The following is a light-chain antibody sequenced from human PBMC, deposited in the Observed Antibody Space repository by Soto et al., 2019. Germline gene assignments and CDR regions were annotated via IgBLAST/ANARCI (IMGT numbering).Light chain of an antibody. CDR3: QQANSFPHT. J-gene: IGKJ4*01. CDR1: QSISSW. CDR2: AAS. Sequence: IQMTQSPSSLSASVGDRVTIPCRASQSISSWLAWYQQKPGKAPKLLIYAASSLQSGGPSRFSGSGSGTDFTLTIISLQPEDFATYYCQQANSFPHTFGGGTRLEIK. V-gene: IGKV1-12*01.